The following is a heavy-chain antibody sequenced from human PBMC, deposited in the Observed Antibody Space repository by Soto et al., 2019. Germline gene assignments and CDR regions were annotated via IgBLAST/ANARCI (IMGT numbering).Heavy chain of an antibody. Sequence: QVQLQESGPGLVKPSQTLSLTCTVSGGSISSGADFWTWIRQPPGKGLEWIGYIYYSGSTYYNPSPKSRLTMSVDTSKNQFSLKLSSVTAADTAVYYCARDRAKWKDYYYYGMDVWGQGTTVTVSS. D-gene: IGHD1-20*01. CDR1: GGSISSGADF. V-gene: IGHV4-30-4*01. CDR3: ARDRAKWKDYYYYGMDV. J-gene: IGHJ6*02. CDR2: IYYSGST.